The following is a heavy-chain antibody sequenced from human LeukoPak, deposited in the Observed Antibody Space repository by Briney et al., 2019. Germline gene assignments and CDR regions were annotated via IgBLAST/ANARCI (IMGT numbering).Heavy chain of an antibody. V-gene: IGHV3-23*01. Sequence: PGGSLRLSCAASGFTFSSYAMSWVRQAPGKGLEWVSAISGSGGSTYYADSVKGRFTISRDNSKNTLYLQMNSLRAEDTAVYYCAKDMRCGSTSCYWIFDYWGQGTLVTVSS. J-gene: IGHJ4*02. CDR1: GFTFSSYA. D-gene: IGHD2-2*01. CDR2: ISGSGGST. CDR3: AKDMRCGSTSCYWIFDY.